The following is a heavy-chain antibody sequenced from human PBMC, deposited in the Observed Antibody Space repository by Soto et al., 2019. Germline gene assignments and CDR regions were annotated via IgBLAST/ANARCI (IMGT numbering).Heavy chain of an antibody. CDR1: GLNIRTYT. CDR2: ISASGGSP. J-gene: IGHJ4*02. CDR3: AKARCITTNCYVPDY. D-gene: IGHD3-10*01. Sequence: VGSMILSCIASGLNIRTYTMSWVRKETGKGLEWVSVISASGGSPSYADSVQGRFSISRDNAKNTRYLQMNSLRGEDTAMYYCAKARCITTNCYVPDYWAQGTIVTVSS. V-gene: IGHV3-23*01.